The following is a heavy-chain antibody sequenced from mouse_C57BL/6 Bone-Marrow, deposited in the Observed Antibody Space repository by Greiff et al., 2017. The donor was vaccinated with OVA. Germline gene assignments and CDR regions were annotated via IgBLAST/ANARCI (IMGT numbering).Heavy chain of an antibody. Sequence: VQLQQSGAELARPGASVKLSCKASGYTFTSYGISWVKQRTGLGLEWIGEIYPRSGNTYYNEKFKGKATLTADKSSSTAYMELRSLTSEDSAVYFCARYLYYDYPWFAYWGQGTLVTVSA. CDR2: IYPRSGNT. D-gene: IGHD2-4*01. CDR1: GYTFTSYG. CDR3: ARYLYYDYPWFAY. J-gene: IGHJ3*01. V-gene: IGHV1-81*01.